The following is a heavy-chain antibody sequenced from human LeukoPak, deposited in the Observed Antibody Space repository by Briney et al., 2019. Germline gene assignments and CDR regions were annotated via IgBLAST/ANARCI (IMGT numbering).Heavy chain of an antibody. CDR1: GGTFSSYA. D-gene: IGHD5-12*01. Sequence: ASVKVSCKSSGGTFSSYAISWVRQAPGQGLEWMGGIIPIFGTANYAQKFQGRVTITADESTSTAYMELSSLRSEDTAVYYCARAPGIVATRDYYGMDVWGQGTTVTVSS. CDR3: ARAPGIVATRDYYGMDV. V-gene: IGHV1-69*13. CDR2: IIPIFGTA. J-gene: IGHJ6*02.